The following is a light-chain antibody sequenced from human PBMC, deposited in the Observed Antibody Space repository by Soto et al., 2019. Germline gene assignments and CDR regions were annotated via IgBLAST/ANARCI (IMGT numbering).Light chain of an antibody. CDR3: QQYNSYS. V-gene: IGKV1-5*01. CDR2: HAS. J-gene: IGKJ1*01. Sequence: DIQMAQSPASLSASVGDRVTLTCRASQRISSWLAWYQQKPGTAPKVLLYHASNLQSGVPSRFSGSGSGTEFTLTISSLQPDDFATYYCQQYNSYSFGQGTKVDIK. CDR1: QRISSW.